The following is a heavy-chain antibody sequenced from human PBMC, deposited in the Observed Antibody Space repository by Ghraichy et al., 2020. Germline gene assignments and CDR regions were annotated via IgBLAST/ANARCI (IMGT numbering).Heavy chain of an antibody. CDR3: ARVDIGVLGEAFDT. CDR1: GFTFSNYW. D-gene: IGHD3-3*01. V-gene: IGHV3-74*01. Sequence: GGSLRLSCAASGFTFSNYWMHWVRQVPGKGLVWVSRINGDGNSITYADSVSGRFIISRDNAKNTLYLQMNSLRAEDTAVYYCARVDIGVLGEAFDTWGQGTVVTVSS. CDR2: INGDGNSI. J-gene: IGHJ3*02.